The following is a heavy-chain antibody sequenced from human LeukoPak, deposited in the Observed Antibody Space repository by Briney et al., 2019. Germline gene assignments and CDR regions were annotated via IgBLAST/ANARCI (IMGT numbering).Heavy chain of an antibody. V-gene: IGHV3-53*01. D-gene: IGHD6-19*01. CDR2: IYSGGST. J-gene: IGHJ3*02. Sequence: GGSLRLSCAASGFTVSSNYMSWVRQAPGKGLEWVSVIYSGGSTYYADSVKGRFTISRDNSKNTLYLQMNSLRAEDTAVYYCARDKNGGSGWYFDAFDIWGQGTMVTVSS. CDR3: ARDKNGGSGWYFDAFDI. CDR1: GFTVSSNY.